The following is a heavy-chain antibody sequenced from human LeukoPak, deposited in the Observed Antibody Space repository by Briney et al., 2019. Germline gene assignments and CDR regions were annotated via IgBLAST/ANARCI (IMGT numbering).Heavy chain of an antibody. D-gene: IGHD1-14*01. J-gene: IGHJ4*02. CDR3: AKSLQPRKKYFDY. Sequence: GGSLRLSCAASGFTFSSYEMNWVRQAPGKGLEWVSYISSSGSTIYYADSVKGRFTISRDNSKNTLYLQMNSLRAEDTAVYYCAKSLQPRKKYFDYWGQGTLVTVSS. CDR2: ISSSGSTI. V-gene: IGHV3-48*03. CDR1: GFTFSSYE.